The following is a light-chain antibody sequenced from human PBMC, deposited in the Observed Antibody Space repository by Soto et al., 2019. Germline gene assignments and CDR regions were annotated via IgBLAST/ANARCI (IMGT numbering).Light chain of an antibody. CDR2: GAS. Sequence: DIRMTQSPSSLSASIGDRVTITCRASQGISNYLAWYQQKPGKLPDLLIYGASTLQSGVPSRFSSSGSGTDFTLTISSLQPEDVATYYCQKYNSDPWTFGQGTKVEIK. J-gene: IGKJ1*01. CDR3: QKYNSDPWT. V-gene: IGKV1-27*01. CDR1: QGISNY.